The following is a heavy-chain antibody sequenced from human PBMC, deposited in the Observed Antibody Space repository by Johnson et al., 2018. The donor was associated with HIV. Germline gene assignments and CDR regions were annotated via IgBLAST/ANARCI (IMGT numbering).Heavy chain of an antibody. CDR1: GFTFSDYY. CDR3: ARGTHYYDSSDDDAFDI. Sequence: QVQLVESGGGLVKPGGSLRLSCAASGFTFSDYYMSWIRQAPGKGLEWVSYISSSGSTIYYADSVKGRFTIPRDNSKNTLYLQMNSLRAEDTAVYYCARGTHYYDSSDDDAFDIWGQGTMVTVSS. V-gene: IGHV3-11*04. CDR2: ISSSGSTI. D-gene: IGHD3-22*01. J-gene: IGHJ3*02.